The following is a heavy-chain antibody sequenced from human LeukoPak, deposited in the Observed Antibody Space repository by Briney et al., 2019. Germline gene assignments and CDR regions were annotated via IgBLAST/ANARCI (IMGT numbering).Heavy chain of an antibody. V-gene: IGHV3-7*03. Sequence: GGSLRLSCAASGFTFSSYWMSWVRQAPGKGLEWVANIKQDGSEKYYVDSVRGRFTISRDNAKNSLFLQMNSLRAEDTAVYYCARVLRYCSGGNCYSGGLGYMDVWGKGTTVTISS. CDR1: GFTFSSYW. CDR3: ARVLRYCSGGNCYSGGLGYMDV. D-gene: IGHD2-15*01. J-gene: IGHJ6*03. CDR2: IKQDGSEK.